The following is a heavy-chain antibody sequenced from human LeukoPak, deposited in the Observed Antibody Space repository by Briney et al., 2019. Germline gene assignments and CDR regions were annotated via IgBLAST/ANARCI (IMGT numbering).Heavy chain of an antibody. D-gene: IGHD3-3*01. V-gene: IGHV4-39*01. CDR1: GGSISSSSYY. CDR2: IYYSGST. J-gene: IGHJ4*02. CDR3: ARVGTIFGEWPDY. Sequence: SETLSLTCTVSGGSISSSSYYWGWIRQPPGKGLEWIGSIYYSGSTYYNPSLKSRVTISVDTSKNQFSLKLSSVTAADTAVYYCARVGTIFGEWPDYWGQGTLVTVSS.